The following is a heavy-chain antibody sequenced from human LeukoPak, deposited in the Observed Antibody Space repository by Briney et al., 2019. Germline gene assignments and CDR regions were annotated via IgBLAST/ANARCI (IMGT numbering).Heavy chain of an antibody. CDR2: IWYDGSNK. J-gene: IGHJ4*02. CDR1: GFTFSSYG. D-gene: IGHD1-14*01. V-gene: IGHV3-33*06. Sequence: GGSLRLSCAASGFTFSSYGMHWVRQAPGKRLEWVAVIWYDGSNKYYADSVKGRFTISRDNSKNTLYLQMNSLRAEDTAVYYCAKVGKTNAGFDYWGQGTLVTVSS. CDR3: AKVGKTNAGFDY.